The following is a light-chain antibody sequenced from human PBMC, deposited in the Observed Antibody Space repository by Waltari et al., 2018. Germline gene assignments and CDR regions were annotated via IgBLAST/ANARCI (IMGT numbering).Light chain of an antibody. V-gene: IGKV1-5*03. CDR3: QQFDTGPYT. CDR2: KAS. J-gene: IGKJ2*01. CDR1: PSNSDW. Sequence: CQASPSNSDWFAWDQQKPGQAPNLLIYKASNLESGVPSRFSGSGSGTEFTLTISSLQPDDFATYFCQQFDTGPYTFGQGTRLEMK.